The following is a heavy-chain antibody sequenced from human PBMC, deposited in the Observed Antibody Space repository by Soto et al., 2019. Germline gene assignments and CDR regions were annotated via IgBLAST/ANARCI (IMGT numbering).Heavy chain of an antibody. D-gene: IGHD3-22*01. CDR2: IGAGDGKT. Sequence: QVQLVQSGTEVKKPGASVKVSCKASGYRFTHYVIHWVRQAPGQRLEWMGWIGAGDGKTYYSQNFQGRVTITKDTXXXXXXXXXXXXXXXXXXXXXXXXXXASDSGVHLDFWGQGTLVTVSS. V-gene: IGHV1-3*01. J-gene: IGHJ4*02. CDR3: XXXXASDSGVHLDF. CDR1: GYRFTHYV.